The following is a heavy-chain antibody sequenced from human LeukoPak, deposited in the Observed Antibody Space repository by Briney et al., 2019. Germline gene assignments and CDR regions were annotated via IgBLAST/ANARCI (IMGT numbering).Heavy chain of an antibody. CDR2: IIPIFGTA. CDR3: AREAEPPDTAMVYFDY. V-gene: IGHV1-69*13. J-gene: IGHJ4*02. Sequence: GASVKVSCKASGGTFSSYAISWVRRAPGQGLEWMGGIIPIFGTANYAQKFQGRVTITADESTSTAYMELSSLRSEDTAVYYCAREAEPPDTAMVYFDYWGQGTLVTVSS. D-gene: IGHD5-18*01. CDR1: GGTFSSYA.